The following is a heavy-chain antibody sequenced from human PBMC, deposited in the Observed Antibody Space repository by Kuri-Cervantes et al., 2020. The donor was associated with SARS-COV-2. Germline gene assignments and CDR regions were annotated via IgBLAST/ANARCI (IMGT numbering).Heavy chain of an antibody. Sequence: SETLSLTCAVYGGSFSGYYWSWIRQPPGKGLEWIGEINHNGSTNYNPSLKSRVTISVDTSKNQFPLKLSSVTAADTAVYYCARDWGISWYYYWGQGTLVTVSS. V-gene: IGHV4-34*01. CDR3: ARDWGISWYYY. CDR2: INHNGST. CDR1: GGSFSGYY. D-gene: IGHD6-13*01. J-gene: IGHJ4*02.